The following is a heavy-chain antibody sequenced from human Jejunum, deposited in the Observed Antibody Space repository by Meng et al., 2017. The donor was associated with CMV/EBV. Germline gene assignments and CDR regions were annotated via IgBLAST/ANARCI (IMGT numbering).Heavy chain of an antibody. CDR3: ARRLDGHMRDWNGGVFDY. D-gene: IGHD1-1*01. CDR2: IYRDDDK. Sequence: RSTSSVSVGWGRQRQGKAKGWVIIIYRDDDKSYDQSLRSQLSITKDTSTNQVVLTMTHMDPVDTATYFYARRLDGHMRDWNGGVFDYWGQGTLVTVSS. V-gene: IGHV2-5*05. J-gene: IGHJ4*02. CDR1: RSTSSVS.